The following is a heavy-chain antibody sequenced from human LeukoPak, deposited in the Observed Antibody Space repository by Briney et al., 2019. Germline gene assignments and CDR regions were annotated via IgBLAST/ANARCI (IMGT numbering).Heavy chain of an antibody. CDR2: ITTSTGNP. Sequence: ASVQVSCKASGYTFTGYSINWLRQAPGQGLEWMGWITTSTGNPXXXXXXXXXXXFSLDTSVSTTYLHINSLKAEDTAVYYCARDASTINFDYWGQGTLVTVSS. D-gene: IGHD5/OR15-5a*01. V-gene: IGHV7-4-1*02. CDR3: ARDASTINFDY. J-gene: IGHJ4*02. CDR1: GYTFTGYS.